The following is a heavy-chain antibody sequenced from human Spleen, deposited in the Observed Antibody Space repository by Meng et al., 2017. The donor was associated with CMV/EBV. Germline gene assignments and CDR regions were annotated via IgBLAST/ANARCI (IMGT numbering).Heavy chain of an antibody. CDR1: GFTFTSYG. J-gene: IGHJ4*02. CDR3: AKDGIVGSTGFDS. D-gene: IGHD1-26*01. V-gene: IGHV3-33*06. Sequence: GESLKISCAASGFTFTSYGMHWVRQVPGKGLEWVALIWYDGSQKYYADSAKGRFTISRDNSKNTVYLQMNNLRAEDTAVYFCAKDGIVGSTGFDSWGQGILVTVSS. CDR2: IWYDGSQK.